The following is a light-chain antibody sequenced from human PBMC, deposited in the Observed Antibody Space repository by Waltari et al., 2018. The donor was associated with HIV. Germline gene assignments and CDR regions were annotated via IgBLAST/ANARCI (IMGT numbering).Light chain of an antibody. J-gene: IGLJ2*01. CDR1: ISDVGGYNY. CDR3: SSYAGSNNLVL. CDR2: EVS. V-gene: IGLV2-8*01. Sequence: SALTRPPPAPWSPGQSVTLSCTGAISDVGGYNYIYWCQQHPGKAPKLMIYEVSKRPSGVPDRFSGSKSGNTASLTVSGLQAEDEADYYCSSYAGSNNLVLFGGGTKLTVL.